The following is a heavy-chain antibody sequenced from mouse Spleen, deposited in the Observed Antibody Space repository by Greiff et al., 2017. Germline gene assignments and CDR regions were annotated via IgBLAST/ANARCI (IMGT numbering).Heavy chain of an antibody. Sequence: QVQLQQSGPELVKPGASVKISCKASGYAFSSSWMNWVKQRPGKGLEWIGRIYPGDGDTNYNGKFKGKATLTADKSSSTAYMQLSSLTSEDSAVYFCARSHYDGFAYWGQGTLVTVSA. CDR3: ARSHYDGFAY. D-gene: IGHD2-3*01. CDR1: GYAFSSSW. CDR2: IYPGDGDT. V-gene: IGHV1-82*01. J-gene: IGHJ3*01.